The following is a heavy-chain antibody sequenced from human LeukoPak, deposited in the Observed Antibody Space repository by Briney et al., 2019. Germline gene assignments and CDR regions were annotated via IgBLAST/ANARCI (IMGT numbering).Heavy chain of an antibody. J-gene: IGHJ4*02. Sequence: ASVKVSCKASGYTFTGYYMHWVRQAPGQGLEWMGGIIPIFGTANSAQKFQGRVTITPDESTSTAYMELSSLRSEDTAVYYCARDTGYCSSTSCYYSGSYFDYWGQGTLVTVSS. CDR3: ARDTGYCSSTSCYYSGSYFDY. V-gene: IGHV1-69*13. CDR2: IIPIFGTA. D-gene: IGHD2-2*01. CDR1: GYTFTGYY.